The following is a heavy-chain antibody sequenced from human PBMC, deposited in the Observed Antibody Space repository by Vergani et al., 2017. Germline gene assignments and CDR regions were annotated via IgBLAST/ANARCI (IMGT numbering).Heavy chain of an antibody. J-gene: IGHJ4*02. CDR3: ARGGCSGGSCYPKVGFDY. CDR1: GGSFSGYY. CDR2: INHSGST. D-gene: IGHD2-15*01. V-gene: IGHV4-34*01. Sequence: QVQLQQWGAGLLKPSETLSLTCAVYGGSFSGYYWSWIRQPPGKGLEWIGEINHSGSTNYNPSLKSLVTISVDTSKNQFSLKLSSVTAADTAVYYCARGGCSGGSCYPKVGFDYWGQGTLVTVSS.